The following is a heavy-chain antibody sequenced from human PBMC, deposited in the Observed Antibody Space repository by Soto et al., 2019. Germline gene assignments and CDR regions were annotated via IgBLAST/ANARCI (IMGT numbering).Heavy chain of an antibody. V-gene: IGHV4-4*07. CDR2: IYTSGST. CDR3: ARERITMVRGVIITWKLAYYFHY. CDR1: GGSISSYY. Sequence: SETLSLTCTVSGGSISSYYWSWIRQPAGKGLEWIGRIYTSGSTNYNPSLKSRVTMSVDTSKNQLSLKLSSVTAAATAVYYCARERITMVRGVIITWKLAYYFHYCGEGTFLTV. D-gene: IGHD3-10*01. J-gene: IGHJ4*02.